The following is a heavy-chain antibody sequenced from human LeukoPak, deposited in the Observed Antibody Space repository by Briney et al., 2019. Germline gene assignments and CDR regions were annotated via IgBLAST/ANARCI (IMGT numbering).Heavy chain of an antibody. CDR1: GGSISSSSYY. V-gene: IGHV4-39*07. D-gene: IGHD6-13*01. Sequence: SSETLSLTCTVSGGSISSSSYYWGWIRQPPGKGLEWIGSIYYSGSTYYNPSLKSRVTISVDTSKNQFSLKLSSVTAADTAVYYCASELAAAAPAAFDIWGQGTMVTVSS. CDR2: IYYSGST. CDR3: ASELAAAAPAAFDI. J-gene: IGHJ3*02.